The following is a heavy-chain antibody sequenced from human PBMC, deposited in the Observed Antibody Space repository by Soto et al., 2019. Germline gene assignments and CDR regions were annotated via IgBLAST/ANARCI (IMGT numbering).Heavy chain of an antibody. J-gene: IGHJ6*03. CDR1: GYTFASYG. Sequence: ASVKVSCTASGYTFASYGISWVRQAPGQGLEWMGWISAYNGNTNYAQKLQGRVTMTTDTSTSTAYMELRSLRSDDTAVYYCARGGQQLYLHYYYCYMDVWGKGTTVTVSS. CDR3: ARGGQQLYLHYYYCYMDV. V-gene: IGHV1-18*01. D-gene: IGHD6-13*01. CDR2: ISAYNGNT.